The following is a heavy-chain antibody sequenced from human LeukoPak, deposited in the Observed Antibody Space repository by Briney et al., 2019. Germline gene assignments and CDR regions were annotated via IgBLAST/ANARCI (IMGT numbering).Heavy chain of an antibody. CDR1: GFTFSSYS. CDR2: ISSSSSYI. J-gene: IGHJ5*02. D-gene: IGHD2-2*01. CDR3: AKPPQYQLQEGDWFDP. V-gene: IGHV3-21*04. Sequence: PGGSLRLSCAASGFTFSSYSMNWVRQAPGKGLEWVSSISSSSSYIYYADSVKGRFTISRDNAKNSLYLQMNSLRAEDTAVYYCAKPPQYQLQEGDWFDPWGQGTLVTVSS.